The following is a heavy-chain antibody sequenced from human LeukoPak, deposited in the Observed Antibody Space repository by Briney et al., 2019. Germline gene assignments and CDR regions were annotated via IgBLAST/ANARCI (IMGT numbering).Heavy chain of an antibody. CDR1: GFTFSSYA. Sequence: GGSLRLSCAASGFTFSSYAMSWVRQAPGKGLEWVSAISGSGGSTYYADSVKGRFTVSRDNSKNTLYLQMNSLRAEDTAVYYCAKVRVIRIDAFDMWGQGTMVTVSS. V-gene: IGHV3-23*01. J-gene: IGHJ3*02. CDR2: ISGSGGST. CDR3: AKVRVIRIDAFDM. D-gene: IGHD3-22*01.